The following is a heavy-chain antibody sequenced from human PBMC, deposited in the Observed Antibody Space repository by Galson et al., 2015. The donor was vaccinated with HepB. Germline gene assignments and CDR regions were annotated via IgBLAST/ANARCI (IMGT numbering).Heavy chain of an antibody. CDR1: GFTVSSNY. D-gene: IGHD3-10*01. CDR2: IYSGGST. V-gene: IGHV3-66*01. CDR3: ARARRVWFGELAYGMDV. J-gene: IGHJ6*02. Sequence: SLRLSCAASGFTVSSNYMSWVRQAPGKGLEWVSVIYSGGSTYYADSVKGRFTISRDNSKNTLYLQMNSLRAEDTAVYYCARARRVWFGELAYGMDVWGQGTTVTVSS.